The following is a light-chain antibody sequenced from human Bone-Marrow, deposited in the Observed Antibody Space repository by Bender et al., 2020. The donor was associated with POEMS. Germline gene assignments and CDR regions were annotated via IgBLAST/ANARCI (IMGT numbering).Light chain of an antibody. Sequence: QSALTQPASVSGSPGQSITISCTGTSSDVGRYDYVSWYQQHPAKAPKLLIYEVSNRPSGVSNRFSGSKSGNTASLTISGLQAEDEADYYCSSYTRTSTRVFGGGTKLTVL. CDR2: EVS. CDR3: SSYTRTSTRV. CDR1: SSDVGRYDY. J-gene: IGLJ3*02. V-gene: IGLV2-14*01.